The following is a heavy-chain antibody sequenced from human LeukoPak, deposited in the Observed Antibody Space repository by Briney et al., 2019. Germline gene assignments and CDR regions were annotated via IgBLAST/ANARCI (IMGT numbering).Heavy chain of an antibody. Sequence: GGSLRLSCAAYGFTFRSYWMSWFRQAPGKGLEWVANIKEDGSEKSYVDSVKGRFTISRDNAKNLLYLQMNSLRAEETAVYYCARVLVGALDYWGQGTLVTVSS. CDR3: ARVLVGALDY. J-gene: IGHJ4*02. CDR1: GFTFRSYW. CDR2: IKEDGSEK. D-gene: IGHD1-26*01. V-gene: IGHV3-7*03.